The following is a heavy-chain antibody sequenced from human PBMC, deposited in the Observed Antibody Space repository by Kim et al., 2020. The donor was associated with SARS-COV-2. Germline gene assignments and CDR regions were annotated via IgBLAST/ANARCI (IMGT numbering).Heavy chain of an antibody. Sequence: ASVKVSCKASGYTFTGYYMHWVRQAPGQGLEWMGRINPNSGGTNYAQKFQGRVTMTRDTSISTAYMELSRLRSDDTAVYYCARDARRIAARPHYYYGMDVWGQGTTVTVSS. J-gene: IGHJ6*02. D-gene: IGHD6-6*01. CDR1: GYTFTGYY. CDR2: INPNSGGT. CDR3: ARDARRIAARPHYYYGMDV. V-gene: IGHV1-2*06.